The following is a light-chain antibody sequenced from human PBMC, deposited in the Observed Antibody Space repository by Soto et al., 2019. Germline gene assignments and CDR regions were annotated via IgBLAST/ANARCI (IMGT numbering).Light chain of an antibody. V-gene: IGKV1-5*01. CDR3: QHYNNLPEA. CDR1: QSISSS. CDR2: DAL. J-gene: IGKJ2*01. Sequence: GTTTCGASQSISSSLAWYHQKPGTAPKLLIYDALGSERGVSSRFSVSGSGTEFTLTISSLQPDDFATYYCQHYNNLPEAFGHGTKVDIK.